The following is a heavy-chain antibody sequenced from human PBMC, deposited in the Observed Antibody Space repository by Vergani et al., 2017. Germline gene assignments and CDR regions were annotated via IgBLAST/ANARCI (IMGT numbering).Heavy chain of an antibody. D-gene: IGHD2-21*02. CDR3: AKYLRDSTDGLPDS. CDR2: ISGSGGST. CDR1: GFTFSTYA. Sequence: EVQLLESGGGLVQPGGSLRLSCAASGFTFSTYAMNWVRQAPGKGLEWVSAISGSGGSTYYADSVKGRFTISRDNSKNTLYLQMDSLRSEDTALYYCAKYLRDSTDGLPDSWGPGTLVIVSS. J-gene: IGHJ4*02. V-gene: IGHV3-23*01.